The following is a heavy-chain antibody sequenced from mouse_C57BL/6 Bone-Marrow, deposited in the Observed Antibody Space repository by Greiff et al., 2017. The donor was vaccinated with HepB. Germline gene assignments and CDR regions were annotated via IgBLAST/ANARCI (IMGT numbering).Heavy chain of an antibody. D-gene: IGHD1-1*01. Sequence: QVQLQQSGAELVRPGASVKLSCKASGYTFTDYYINWVKQRPGQGLEWIARIYPGSGNTYYNEKFKGKATLTAEKSSSTAYMQLSSLTSEDSAVYFCAREEDYYGRGGYWGQGTTLTVSS. CDR3: AREEDYYGRGGY. CDR1: GYTFTDYY. V-gene: IGHV1-76*01. J-gene: IGHJ2*01. CDR2: IYPGSGNT.